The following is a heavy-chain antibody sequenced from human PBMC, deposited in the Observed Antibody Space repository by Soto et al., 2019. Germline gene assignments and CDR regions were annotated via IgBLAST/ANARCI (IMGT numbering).Heavy chain of an antibody. D-gene: IGHD5-18*01. CDR2: INHSGST. CDR3: ARERGHSYGLTYFDN. J-gene: IGHJ4*02. Sequence: KTSETLSLTCGVYGGSFTTYYWSWIRQPPGKGLEWIGEINHSGSTNYSPSLKSRVTISVDTSKNQFSLKLSSVTAADTAVYYCARERGHSYGLTYFDNWGQGTLVTVSS. CDR1: GGSFTTYY. V-gene: IGHV4-34*01.